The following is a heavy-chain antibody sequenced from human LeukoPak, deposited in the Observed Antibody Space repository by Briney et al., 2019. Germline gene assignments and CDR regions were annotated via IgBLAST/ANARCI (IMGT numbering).Heavy chain of an antibody. Sequence: SETLSLTCNVSGDSLSCRGSCFWSWIRQPAGKGLEWIGRVYASGSAHYNPSLKSRVTISVDTSENQFSLKLNSVTAADTAVYFCAKEDYWGYYFDSWGQGTLVTVSS. CDR3: AKEDYWGYYFDS. J-gene: IGHJ4*02. CDR1: GDSLSCRGSCF. D-gene: IGHD7-27*01. V-gene: IGHV4-61*02. CDR2: VYASGSA.